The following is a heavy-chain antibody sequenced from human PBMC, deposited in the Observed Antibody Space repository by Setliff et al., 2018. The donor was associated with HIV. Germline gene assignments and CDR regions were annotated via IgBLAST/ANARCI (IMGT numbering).Heavy chain of an antibody. J-gene: IGHJ3*02. D-gene: IGHD3-22*01. CDR2: IYHSGNT. Sequence: SETLSLTCAVSGYSIRSGYYWGWIRQPPGKGLEWIGNIYHSGNTFHNPSLKSRVTISVHTSKNQFSLKLSSVTAADTAVYYCARRRSMTNNAFDIWGQGTMVTVSS. V-gene: IGHV4-38-2*01. CDR3: ARRRSMTNNAFDI. CDR1: GYSIRSGYY.